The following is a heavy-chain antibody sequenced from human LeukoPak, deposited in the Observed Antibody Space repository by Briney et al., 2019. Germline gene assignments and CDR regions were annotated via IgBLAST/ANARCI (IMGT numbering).Heavy chain of an antibody. D-gene: IGHD3-10*01. CDR3: ATGRDPYKTGH. V-gene: IGHV4-59*01. CDR2: ICDNGHT. Sequence: SETLSLTCTFSGGSFSPAHWSWIRQPPGKALEWIGVICDNGHTDYNPSLQSRVTISVDTSKRQFSLKLSSLAAADTAVYYCATGRDPYKTGHWGQGTLVTVSS. J-gene: IGHJ4*02. CDR1: GGSFSPAH.